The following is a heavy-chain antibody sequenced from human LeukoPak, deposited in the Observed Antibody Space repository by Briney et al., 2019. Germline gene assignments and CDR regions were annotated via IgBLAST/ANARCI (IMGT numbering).Heavy chain of an antibody. CDR2: ISSSGSTV. CDR1: GFTFSSYE. J-gene: IGHJ4*02. V-gene: IGHV3-48*03. Sequence: GGSLRLSCAASGFTFSSYEMKWVRQAPGKGLEWVSYISSSGSTVYYEDSVKGRFAISRDNAKNSLYLQMNSLRAEDTAVYYCARVGIGYYDYFDYWGQGTLVTVSS. D-gene: IGHD3-22*01. CDR3: ARVGIGYYDYFDY.